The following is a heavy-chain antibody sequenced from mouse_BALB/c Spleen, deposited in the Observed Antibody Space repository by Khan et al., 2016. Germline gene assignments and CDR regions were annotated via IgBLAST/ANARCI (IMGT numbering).Heavy chain of an antibody. D-gene: IGHD2-10*02. J-gene: IGHJ2*01. CDR3: ALRGWYGYYFDS. CDR1: GYSITSDYA. Sequence: EVQLQESGPGLVKPSQSLSLTCTVTGYSITSDYAWNWFRQFPGNKLEWMGYISYSGTTRYNPSLNSRISNTRDTSKNQLFLQLNSVTTEDTATYYCALRGWYGYYFDSWGQGTTLTVSS. V-gene: IGHV3-2*02. CDR2: ISYSGTT.